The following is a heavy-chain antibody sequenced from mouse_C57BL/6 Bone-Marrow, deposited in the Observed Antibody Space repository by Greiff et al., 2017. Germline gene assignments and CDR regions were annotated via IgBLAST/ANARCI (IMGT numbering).Heavy chain of an antibody. CDR3: ARYNSNYVDWYFDV. J-gene: IGHJ1*03. CDR1: GFTFTDYY. V-gene: IGHV7-3*01. D-gene: IGHD2-5*01. Sequence: EVQRVESGGGLVQPGGSLSLSCAASGFTFTDYYMSWVRQPPGKALEWLGFIRNKANGYTTEYSASVKGRFTISRDSSQSILYLQMNALRAEDSATYYCARYNSNYVDWYFDVWGTGTTVTVSS. CDR2: IRNKANGYTT.